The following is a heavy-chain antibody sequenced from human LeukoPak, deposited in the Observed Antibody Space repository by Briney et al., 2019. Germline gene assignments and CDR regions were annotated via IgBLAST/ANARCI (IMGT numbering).Heavy chain of an antibody. J-gene: IGHJ4*02. Sequence: GGSLRLSCAASGFTFSSYWMSWVRQAPGKGLEWVANIKQDGSEKYYVDSVKGRFTISRDNAKNSLYLQMNSLRAEDTAVYYCAREWFGEFMRFDYWGQGTLVTVSS. D-gene: IGHD3-10*01. CDR1: GFTFSSYW. V-gene: IGHV3-7*01. CDR3: AREWFGEFMRFDY. CDR2: IKQDGSEK.